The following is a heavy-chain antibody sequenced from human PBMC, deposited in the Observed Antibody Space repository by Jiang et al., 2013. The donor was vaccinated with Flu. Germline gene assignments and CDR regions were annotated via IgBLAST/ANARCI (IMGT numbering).Heavy chain of an antibody. Sequence: GAEVKKPGASVKVSCKASGYTFTSYGISWVRQAPGQGLEWMGWISAYNGNTNYAQKLQGRVTMTTDTSTSTAYMELRSLRSDDTAVYYCARDRGGLLWFGELLSWFDPWGQGTLVTVSS. V-gene: IGHV1-18*01. CDR2: ISAYNGNT. CDR1: GYTFTSYG. CDR3: ARDRGGLLWFGELLSWFDP. J-gene: IGHJ5*02. D-gene: IGHD3-10*01.